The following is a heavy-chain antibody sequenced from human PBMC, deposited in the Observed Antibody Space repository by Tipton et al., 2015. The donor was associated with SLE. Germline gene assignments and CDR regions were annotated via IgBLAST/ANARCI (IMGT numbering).Heavy chain of an antibody. V-gene: IGHV3-11*01. Sequence: SLRLSCVASGFTFDDYGMGWVRQAPGKGLECISYISRSGSTIYYADVVKGRFTISRDNAKNSLYLQMNSLRAEDTAMYFCARVQHIVVVIAQMDVWGKGTTVTVSS. D-gene: IGHD2-21*01. CDR1: GFTFDDYG. CDR3: ARVQHIVVVIAQMDV. J-gene: IGHJ6*04. CDR2: ISRSGSTI.